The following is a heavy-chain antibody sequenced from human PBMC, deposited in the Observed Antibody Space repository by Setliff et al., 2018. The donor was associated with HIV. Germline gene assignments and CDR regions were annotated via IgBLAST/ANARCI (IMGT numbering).Heavy chain of an antibody. CDR3: ARGESTTWDLTEYFQH. V-gene: IGHV4-31*03. CDR1: GVSVSSGGYY. D-gene: IGHD1-1*01. J-gene: IGHJ1*01. Sequence: PSETLSLTCSVSGVSVSSGGYYWSWIRQHPGKGLEWIGYVYYTGTAYFNPSLKSRITISVDTSKNQFSLKLGFVTAADTAVYYCARGESTTWDLTEYFQHWGHGTRVTVSS. CDR2: VYYTGTA.